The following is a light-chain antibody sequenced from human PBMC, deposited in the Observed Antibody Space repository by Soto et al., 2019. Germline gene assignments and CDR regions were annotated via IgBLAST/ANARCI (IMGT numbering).Light chain of an antibody. CDR2: GAS. CDR3: QQYNNWPRGT. Sequence: EIVLTQSPATLSVSPVERATLSCSSSQSVSSNLAWYQQKPGQAPRLLIYGASTRATGIPARFSGSGSGTEFTLTISSLQSEDFAVYYCQQYNNWPRGTFGQGTKVDIK. CDR1: QSVSSN. V-gene: IGKV3-15*01. J-gene: IGKJ1*01.